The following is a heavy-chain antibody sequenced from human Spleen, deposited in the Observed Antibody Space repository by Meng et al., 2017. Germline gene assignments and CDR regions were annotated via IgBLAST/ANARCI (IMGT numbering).Heavy chain of an antibody. J-gene: IGHJ4*02. V-gene: IGHV4-34*01. CDR1: GGSFSGYY. CDR3: ARGGPIDY. Sequence: QVQLKEWGAGLLKPSEALSLPCAFYGGSFSGYYWSWIRQPPGKGLEWIGEINHSGSTNYNPSLKSRVTISVDTSKNQFSLKLSSVTAADTAVYYCARGGPIDYWGQGTLVTVSS. CDR2: INHSGST.